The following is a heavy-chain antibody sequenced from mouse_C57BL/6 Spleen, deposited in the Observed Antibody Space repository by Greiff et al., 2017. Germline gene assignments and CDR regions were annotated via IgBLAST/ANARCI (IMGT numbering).Heavy chain of an antibody. V-gene: IGHV2-2*01. CDR1: GFSLTSYG. D-gene: IGHD2-5*01. Sequence: VQLQQSGPGLVQPSQSLSITCTVSGFSLTSYGVHWVRQSPGKGLAWLGVIWSGGSTDYNAAFISRLSISKDNSKSQVFFKMNSLQADDTAIYYCARRGVTTYAMDYWGQGTSVTVSS. CDR3: ARRGVTTYAMDY. J-gene: IGHJ4*01. CDR2: IWSGGST.